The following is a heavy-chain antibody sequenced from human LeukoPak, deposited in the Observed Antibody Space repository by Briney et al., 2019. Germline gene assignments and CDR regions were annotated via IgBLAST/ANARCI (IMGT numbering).Heavy chain of an antibody. CDR3: ARGIQLWNDAFDI. CDR2: ISSISSYI. CDR1: GFTFSPYS. D-gene: IGHD5-18*01. V-gene: IGHV3-21*01. J-gene: IGHJ3*02. Sequence: PGGSLRLSCAASGFTFSPYSMNWVPQAPGKGLEWVSSISSISSYIYYADSVKGRFTISRDNAKNSLYLQMNSLTAEDTAVYYCARGIQLWNDAFDIWGQGTMVTVSS.